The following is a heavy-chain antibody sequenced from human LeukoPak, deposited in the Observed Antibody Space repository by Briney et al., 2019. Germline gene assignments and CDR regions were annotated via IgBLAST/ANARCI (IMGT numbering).Heavy chain of an antibody. CDR1: GFTFSIYA. Sequence: GGSLRLSCAASGFTFSIYAMTWVRQTPGKGLEWVSAINGGGGSTYADSVKGRFTISSDNAKSTLYLQVDSLRVEDTAVYYCAKDLVTTLHWYFDVWGRGTLVTVSS. D-gene: IGHD4-17*01. J-gene: IGHJ2*01. CDR2: INGGGGST. CDR3: AKDLVTTLHWYFDV. V-gene: IGHV3-23*01.